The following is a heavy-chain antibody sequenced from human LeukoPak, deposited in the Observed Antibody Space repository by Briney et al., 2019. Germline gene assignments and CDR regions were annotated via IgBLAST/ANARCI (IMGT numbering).Heavy chain of an antibody. V-gene: IGHV1-69*04. CDR2: IIPILGIA. D-gene: IGHD1-26*01. J-gene: IGHJ4*02. CDR3: AREGGPYPFDY. Sequence: ASVKVSCKASGGTFSSYAISWVRQAPGQGLEWMGRIIPILGIANYAQKFQGRVTITADKSTSTAYMELSSLRSEDTAVYYCAREGGPYPFDYWGQGTLVTVSS. CDR1: GGTFSSYA.